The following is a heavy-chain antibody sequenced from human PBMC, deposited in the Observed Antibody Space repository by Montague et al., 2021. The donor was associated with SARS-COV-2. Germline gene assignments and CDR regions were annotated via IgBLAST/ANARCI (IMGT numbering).Heavy chain of an antibody. V-gene: IGHV4-59*08. CDR1: GGSISSDY. Sequence: SETLSLTCTVSGGSISSDYWTWIRQPPRKGLEWIGFVYYRGNTYYHPSLRGRVTISVDTSSNHFSLTLSSVTAADTAIYYCARHYDHSSRVDSWGQGTLVTVSS. D-gene: IGHD3-16*01. CDR2: VYYRGNT. CDR3: ARHYDHSSRVDS. J-gene: IGHJ4*02.